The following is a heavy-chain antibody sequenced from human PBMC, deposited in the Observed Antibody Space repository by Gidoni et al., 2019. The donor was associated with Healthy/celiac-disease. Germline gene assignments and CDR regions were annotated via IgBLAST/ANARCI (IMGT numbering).Heavy chain of an antibody. CDR3: ARISRDGYNYGPPYFDY. CDR1: GSTLPSYD. J-gene: IGHJ4*02. Sequence: QVQLVQSGAEVKKSGASVKVSCKASGSTLPSYDINWVRQATGQGLEWMGWMNPNSGNTGYAQKFQGRVTMTRNTSISTAYMELSSLRSEDTAVYYCARISRDGYNYGPPYFDYWGQGTLVTVSS. CDR2: MNPNSGNT. V-gene: IGHV1-8*01. D-gene: IGHD5-12*01.